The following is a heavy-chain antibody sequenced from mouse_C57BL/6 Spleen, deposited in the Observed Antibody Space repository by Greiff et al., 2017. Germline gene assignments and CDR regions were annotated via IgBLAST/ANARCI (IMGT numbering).Heavy chain of an antibody. CDR2: IDPSDSYT. V-gene: IGHV1-50*01. CDR3: ARDSSLTY. CDR1: GYTFTSYW. Sequence: QVQLQQPGAELVKPGASVKLSCKASGYTFTSYWMQWVKQRPGQGLEWIGEIDPSDSYTNYNQKFKGKATVTVDTSASTAYMQLSSLTAEDSAVYYCARDSSLTYWGQGTLVTVSA. D-gene: IGHD2-12*01. J-gene: IGHJ3*01.